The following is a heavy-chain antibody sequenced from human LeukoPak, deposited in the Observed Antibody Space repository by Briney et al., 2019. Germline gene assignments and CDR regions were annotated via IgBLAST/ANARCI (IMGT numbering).Heavy chain of an antibody. CDR3: TTDPGDFPDY. V-gene: IGHV3-15*01. Sequence: PGGSLTLSCAASGLNFNNAWMRCAPHPPGEGLEWVCRIKNQADGRTTDYAAPVKGRFTISRDDSKNTLFLQMSSLKTEDTAMYYCTTDPGDFPDYWGQGTLVTVSS. D-gene: IGHD4-17*01. J-gene: IGHJ4*02. CDR2: IKNQADGRTT. CDR1: GLNFNNAW.